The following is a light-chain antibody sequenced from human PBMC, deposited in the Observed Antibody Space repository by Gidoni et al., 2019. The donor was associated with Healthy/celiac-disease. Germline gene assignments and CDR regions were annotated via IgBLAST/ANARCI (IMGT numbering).Light chain of an antibody. CDR2: AAS. CDR1: QGIRSY. V-gene: IGKV1D-8*01. Sequence: IWMPQSPSLLSASTGDRVTISCRMSQGIRSYLAWYQQKPGKAPELLIYAASTLQSGVPSRFSGSGSGTDFTLTISCLQSEDFATYYCQQYYSFPATFGPGTKVDIK. CDR3: QQYYSFPAT. J-gene: IGKJ3*01.